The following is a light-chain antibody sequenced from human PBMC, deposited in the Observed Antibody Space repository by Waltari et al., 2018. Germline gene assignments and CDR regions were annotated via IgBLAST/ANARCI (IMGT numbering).Light chain of an antibody. CDR3: QVWDSSSDRPV. J-gene: IGLJ3*02. CDR2: DDY. V-gene: IGLV3-21*02. CDR1: NIGGKT. Sequence: SYVLTQPPSVSVAPGQTATITCGGNNIGGKTVHWYQQKPGQAPVLVVYDDYYRPSEIPERCSCSNSGNTAALTISWVEAGDEADYYCQVWDSSSDRPVFGGGTKVFVL.